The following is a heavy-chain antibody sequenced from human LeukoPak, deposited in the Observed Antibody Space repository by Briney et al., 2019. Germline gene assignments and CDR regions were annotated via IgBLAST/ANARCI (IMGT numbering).Heavy chain of an antibody. CDR1: GGSISSYY. Sequence: SETLSLTCTVSGGSISSYYWSWIRQPPGKGLEWIGYIYYSGSTNYNPSLKSRVTISVDTSKNQFSLKLSSVTAADTAVYYCARNVYAIRRNWFDPWGQGTLVTVSS. J-gene: IGHJ5*02. V-gene: IGHV4-59*01. D-gene: IGHD2-8*01. CDR3: ARNVYAIRRNWFDP. CDR2: IYYSGST.